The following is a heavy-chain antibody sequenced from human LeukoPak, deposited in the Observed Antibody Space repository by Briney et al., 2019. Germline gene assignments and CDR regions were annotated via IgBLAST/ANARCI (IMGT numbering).Heavy chain of an antibody. V-gene: IGHV5-51*01. CDR2: IYPGDSDT. CDR1: GYSFTSYW. J-gene: IGHJ4*02. CDR3: ARHPSGNTAMAPS. Sequence: GESLKISCKGSGYSFTSYWIGWVRQMPGKGLEWMGIIYPGDSDTRYSPSFQGQVTISADKSLSTAYLQWSSLKASDTAMYYCARHPSGNTAMAPSWGQGTLVTVSS. D-gene: IGHD5-18*01.